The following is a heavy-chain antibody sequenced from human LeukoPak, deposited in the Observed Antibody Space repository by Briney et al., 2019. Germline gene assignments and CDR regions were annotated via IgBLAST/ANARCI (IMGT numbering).Heavy chain of an antibody. V-gene: IGHV3-13*01. D-gene: IGHD6-13*01. CDR1: GFTFSSYD. CDR3: ARVKRDSSSPYLDY. CDR2: IGTAGGT. Sequence: GGSLRLSCAASGFTFSSYDMHWVRQATGKGLEWVSAIGTAGGTYYPGSVKGRFTISRENAKNSLYLQMNSLRAGDTAVYYCARVKRDSSSPYLDYWGQGTLVTVSS. J-gene: IGHJ4*02.